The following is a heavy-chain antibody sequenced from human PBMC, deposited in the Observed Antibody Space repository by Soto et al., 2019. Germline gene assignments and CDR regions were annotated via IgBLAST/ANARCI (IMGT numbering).Heavy chain of an antibody. J-gene: IGHJ4*02. CDR2: IYYTGRS. D-gene: IGHD6-13*01. V-gene: IGHV4-39*01. Sequence: QMQLQESGPGLVKASETLSLTCTASGDSISRSSYYWGWIRQSPGKGPEWIGSIYYTGRSHYKPSLKSRVTLSVDASTNQSPLQLSSVTATDTSVYFCASQSSSSWYVGPLNYWVQGILVTVPS. CDR1: GDSISRSSYY. CDR3: ASQSSSSWYVGPLNY.